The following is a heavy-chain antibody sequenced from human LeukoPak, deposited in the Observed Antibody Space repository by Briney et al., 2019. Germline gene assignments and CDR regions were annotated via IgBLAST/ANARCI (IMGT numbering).Heavy chain of an antibody. J-gene: IGHJ4*02. CDR2: ISAYNGNT. V-gene: IGHV1-18*01. CDR3: ARPINYYDSSGYYEHYFDY. D-gene: IGHD3-22*01. CDR1: GYTFISYD. Sequence: ASVKVSCKASGYTFISYDISWVRQAPGQPREWMGWISAYNGNTNYAQKLHGRVTMTTDTSTSTAYMQLRSLRSDDTAVYYCARPINYYDSSGYYEHYFDYWGQGTLVTVSS.